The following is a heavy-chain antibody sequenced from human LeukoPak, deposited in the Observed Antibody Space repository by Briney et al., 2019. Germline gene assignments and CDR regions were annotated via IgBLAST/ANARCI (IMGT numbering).Heavy chain of an antibody. V-gene: IGHV3-74*01. CDR1: GFTFSSYW. CDR2: INTDGSQT. D-gene: IGHD3-16*01. J-gene: IGHJ4*02. Sequence: GGSLRLSCAASGFTFSSYWMHWVRQAPGKGLVWVSRINTDGSQTHYADSAKGRFTVSRDNAKNTLYLQINSLRADDTAVYFCTRGFWGWEVDYWGQGSLVTVSS. CDR3: TRGFWGWEVDY.